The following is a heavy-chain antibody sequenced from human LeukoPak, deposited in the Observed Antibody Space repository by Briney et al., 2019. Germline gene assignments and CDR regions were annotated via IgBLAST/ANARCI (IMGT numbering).Heavy chain of an antibody. D-gene: IGHD2-2*01. J-gene: IGHJ3*02. CDR2: MNPNSGNT. CDR1: GYTFTSYD. Sequence: ASVKVSRKASGYTFTSYDINWVRQATGQGLEWMGWMNPNSGNTGYAQKFQGRVTMTRNTSISTAYMELSSLRSEDTAVYYCARRGVGYCSSTSCPEDAFDIWGQGTMVTVSS. CDR3: ARRGVGYCSSTSCPEDAFDI. V-gene: IGHV1-8*01.